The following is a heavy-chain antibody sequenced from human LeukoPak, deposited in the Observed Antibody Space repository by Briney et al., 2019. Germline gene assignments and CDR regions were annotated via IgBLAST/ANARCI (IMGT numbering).Heavy chain of an antibody. CDR2: LIGSGGST. CDR3: AKDSMRYYDSSGYYSDY. CDR1: GFTFTNYA. Sequence: GGSLRLSCAASGFTFTNYAMSWVRQAPGKGLGWVSVLIGSGGSTYYADSVQGRFTISRDNSKNTLYLQMNSLRAEDTAVYCCAKDSMRYYDSSGYYSDYWGEGSLVAV. J-gene: IGHJ4*02. V-gene: IGHV3-23*01. D-gene: IGHD3-22*01.